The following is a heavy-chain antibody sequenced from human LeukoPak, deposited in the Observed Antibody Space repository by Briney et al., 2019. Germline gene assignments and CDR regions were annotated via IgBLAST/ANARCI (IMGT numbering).Heavy chain of an antibody. CDR2: VDPEDGET. V-gene: IGHV1-69-2*01. Sequence: ASVTISCKASGYTFTDYYMHWVQQAPGKGLEWMGRVDPEDGETIYAEKFQGRVTITADTSTDTAYMELSSLRSEDTAVYYCARGSAGYFQHWGQGTLVTVSS. CDR3: ARGSAGYFQH. CDR1: GYTFTDYY. J-gene: IGHJ1*01. D-gene: IGHD3-10*01.